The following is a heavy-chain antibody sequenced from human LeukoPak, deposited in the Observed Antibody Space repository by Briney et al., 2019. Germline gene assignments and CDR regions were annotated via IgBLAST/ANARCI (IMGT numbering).Heavy chain of an antibody. CDR1: VLTFSSYS. Sequence: PGGSLRLSCGLCVLTFSSYSMNWVRQAPGEGLEWFSYISSSSTIYYADSVKGRFNISRDNTKNSLYLQMNSLRAEDTAVYYCARDKRPKREQLVPSVGWFDPWGQGTLVTVSS. V-gene: IGHV3-48*01. D-gene: IGHD6-13*01. J-gene: IGHJ5*02. CDR3: ARDKRPKREQLVPSVGWFDP. CDR2: ISSSSTI.